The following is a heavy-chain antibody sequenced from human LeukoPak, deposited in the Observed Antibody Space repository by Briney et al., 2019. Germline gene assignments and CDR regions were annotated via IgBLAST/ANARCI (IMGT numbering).Heavy chain of an antibody. CDR2: IYYSGST. CDR1: GASISSYY. D-gene: IGHD6-19*01. Sequence: SETLSLTCTVSGASISSYYWSWIRQSPGKGLEWIGYIYYSGSTNNNPSLKSLVTISVDTSKNQFSLKLSSVTAADTAVYYCARVAVAAREYFDYWGQGTLVTVSS. J-gene: IGHJ4*02. CDR3: ARVAVAAREYFDY. V-gene: IGHV4-59*01.